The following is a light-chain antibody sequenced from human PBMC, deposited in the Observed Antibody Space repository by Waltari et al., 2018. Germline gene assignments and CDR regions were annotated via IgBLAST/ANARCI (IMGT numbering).Light chain of an antibody. CDR1: QSVSVW. J-gene: IGKJ1*01. CDR2: SAC. CDR3: QQYNSYST. Sequence: DVQMTQSPSTLSASVGDRVTIPCRASQSVSVWLAWYQQKPGKAPNLLIYSACSLESGVPSRFSGSGSGTEFTLTISGLQPDDFATYYCQQYNSYSTFGQGTKVEIK. V-gene: IGKV1-5*03.